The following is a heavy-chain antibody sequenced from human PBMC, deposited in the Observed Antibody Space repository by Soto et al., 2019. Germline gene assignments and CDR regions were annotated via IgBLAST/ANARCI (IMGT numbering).Heavy chain of an antibody. V-gene: IGHV3-66*01. J-gene: IGHJ5*02. D-gene: IGHD1-7*01. CDR1: GFTVSSNC. CDR3: ARTITGTTLPSPTS. CDR2: IYNGGST. Sequence: GGSLRLSCAASGFTVSSNCRSWVRQVPGKGLERVSVIYNGGSTYYADSVKGRFTISRDNSKNTLYLQMNSLRAEVTVVYYCARTITGTTLPSPTSWGQGTLVTVSS.